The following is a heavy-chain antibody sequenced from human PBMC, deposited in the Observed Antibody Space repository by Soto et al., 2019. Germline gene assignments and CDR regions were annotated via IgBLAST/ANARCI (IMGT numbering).Heavy chain of an antibody. Sequence: TPETLSLTCAVYGGSISGGYYSWSWLRQTPGKGLEWSGFINNSQSTYYNSSLKSRVTISVDRSKNRCFLNLTSVTAADTTVYYCATYRKFFQSWGQGTKVTVS. V-gene: IGHV4-30-2*01. CDR3: ATYRKFFQS. D-gene: IGHD3-3*01. CDR1: GGSISGGYYS. J-gene: IGHJ3*01. CDR2: INNSQST.